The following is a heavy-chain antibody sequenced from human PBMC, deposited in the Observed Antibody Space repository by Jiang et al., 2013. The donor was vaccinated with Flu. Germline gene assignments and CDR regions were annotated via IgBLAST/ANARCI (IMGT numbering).Heavy chain of an antibody. J-gene: IGHJ4*02. CDR2: IYYGGIT. CDR1: GDSISSSSFY. V-gene: IGHV4-39*07. Sequence: GPGLVKPSETLSLNCTVTGDSISSSSFYWGWIRQPPGKGLEWIGSIYYGGITYYNPSLKSRVTISVDTSKNRFSLRLTSMTAADTAIYYCVREVKCTNATCFAYGVVGYWGQGTLVTVSS. CDR3: VREVKCTNATCFAYGVVGY. D-gene: IGHD2-8*01.